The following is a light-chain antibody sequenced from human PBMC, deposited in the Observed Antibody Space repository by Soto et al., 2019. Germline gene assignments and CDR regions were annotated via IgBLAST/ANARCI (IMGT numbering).Light chain of an antibody. V-gene: IGKV1-9*01. J-gene: IGKJ5*01. CDR3: QQRKSYPIT. CDR1: QDINTY. Sequence: DIQLTQSPSFLSASVGGRVTITCRASQDINTYLAWYQQKPGKAPKLLIFAASTLQNGVPSRFSGSGSGTEFTVTITSLQTEDFATYYCQQRKSYPITCDQGTLLEIK. CDR2: AAS.